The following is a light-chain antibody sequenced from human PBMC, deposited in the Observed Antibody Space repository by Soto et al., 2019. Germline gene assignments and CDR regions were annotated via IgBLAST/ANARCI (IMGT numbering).Light chain of an antibody. CDR2: DAS. V-gene: IGKV3-11*01. CDR1: QSVSSY. Sequence: EFVLTQSPATLSLSPGERATLSCRASQSVSSYLAWYQQKPGQAPRLLISDASNRATGIPARFSGSGSGTDFALTISSLEPEDFAVYYCQQRYNWPPTFGGGTKVEIK. CDR3: QQRYNWPPT. J-gene: IGKJ4*01.